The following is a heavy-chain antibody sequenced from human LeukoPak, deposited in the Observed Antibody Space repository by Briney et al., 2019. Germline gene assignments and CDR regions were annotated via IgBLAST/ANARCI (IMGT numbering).Heavy chain of an antibody. Sequence: SETLSLTCTVSGGSISSYYWSWIRQPPGKGLEWIGYIYYSGSTNYNPSLKSRVTISLDTSKTQFSLKLSSVTAADTAVYFCSRTPGSMVRGVMRRFYFDSWGQGALVTVSS. V-gene: IGHV4-59*01. CDR3: SRTPGSMVRGVMRRFYFDS. D-gene: IGHD3-10*01. CDR2: IYYSGST. CDR1: GGSISSYY. J-gene: IGHJ4*02.